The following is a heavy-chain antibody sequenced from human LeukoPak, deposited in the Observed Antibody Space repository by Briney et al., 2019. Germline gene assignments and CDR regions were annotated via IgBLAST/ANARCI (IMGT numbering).Heavy chain of an antibody. CDR2: IYYSGST. CDR1: GGSISSYY. D-gene: IGHD4-23*01. J-gene: IGHJ4*02. V-gene: IGHV4-59*01. Sequence: SETLSLTCTVSGGSISSYYWSWIRQPPGKGLEWIGYIYYSGSTNYNPSLKSRVTISVDTSKNQFSLKLSSVTAADTAVYYCARSTTVVRIFDYWGQGTLVTVSS. CDR3: ARSTTVVRIFDY.